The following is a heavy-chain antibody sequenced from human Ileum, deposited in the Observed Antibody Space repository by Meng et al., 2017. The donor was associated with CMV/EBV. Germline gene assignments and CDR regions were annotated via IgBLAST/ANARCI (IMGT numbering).Heavy chain of an antibody. D-gene: IGHD6-6*01. Sequence: GSLRLSCAVYGGSFSGYYWSWIRQPPGKGLEWIGEINHSGSTNYNPSLKSRVTISVDTSKNQFSLKLSSVTAADTAVYCCARGLRGQLAHIDYWGQGTLVTVSS. CDR3: ARGLRGQLAHIDY. CDR1: GGSFSGYY. J-gene: IGHJ4*02. V-gene: IGHV4-34*01. CDR2: INHSGST.